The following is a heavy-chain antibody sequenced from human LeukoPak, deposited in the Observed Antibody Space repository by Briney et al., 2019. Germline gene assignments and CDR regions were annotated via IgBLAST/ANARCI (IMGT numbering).Heavy chain of an antibody. Sequence: PSETLSLTCTVSGGSISSYYWSWIRQPAGRGLEWIGRIYTSGSTNYNPSLKSRVTMSVDTSKNQFSLKLSSVTAADTAVYYCARERSSGRYGYYFDYWGQGTLVTVSS. V-gene: IGHV4-4*07. D-gene: IGHD6-19*01. CDR3: ARERSSGRYGYYFDY. CDR1: GGSISSYY. J-gene: IGHJ4*02. CDR2: IYTSGST.